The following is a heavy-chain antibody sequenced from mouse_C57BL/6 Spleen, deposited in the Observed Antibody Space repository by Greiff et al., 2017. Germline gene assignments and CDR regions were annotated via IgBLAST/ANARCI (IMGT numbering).Heavy chain of an antibody. CDR1: GYTFTSYW. CDR2: IDPSDSYT. J-gene: IGHJ3*01. Sequence: QVQLQQPGAELVMPGASVKLSCKASGYTFTSYWMHWVKQRPGQGLEWIGEIDPSDSYTNYNQKFKGKSTLTVDKSSSTAYMQLSSLTSEDSAVYYCARSGNYYGWLAYWGQGTLVTVSA. V-gene: IGHV1-69*01. D-gene: IGHD1-1*01. CDR3: ARSGNYYGWLAY.